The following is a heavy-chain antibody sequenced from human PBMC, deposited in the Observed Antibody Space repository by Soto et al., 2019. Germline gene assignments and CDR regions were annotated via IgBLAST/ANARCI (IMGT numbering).Heavy chain of an antibody. CDR2: INWNGGST. J-gene: IGHJ6*02. D-gene: IGHD1-20*01. CDR1: GFTFDDYG. CDR3: ARAYTPDYYYYGMDV. V-gene: IGHV3-20*04. Sequence: GGSLRLSCAASGFTFDDYGMSWVRQAPGKGLEWVSGINWNGGSTGYADSVKGRFTISRDNAKNSLYLQMNSLRAEDTALYYCARAYTPDYYYYGMDVWGQGTTVTVSS.